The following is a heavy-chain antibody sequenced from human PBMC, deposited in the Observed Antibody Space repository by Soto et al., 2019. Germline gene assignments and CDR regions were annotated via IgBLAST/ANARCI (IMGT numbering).Heavy chain of an antibody. J-gene: IGHJ6*02. CDR3: ARFVRSCSATTCSTRADV. CDR2: IYSGGST. Sequence: SDTLSLTCTFSCGFVNSYTHSCIFILQTPGERLEWICFIYSGGSTKNPSLRSRVAMSVDTSKNQFSLKLRSVIVADTAVYHCARFVRSCSATTCSTRADVWGQGITVTVSS. D-gene: IGHD2-2*01. V-gene: IGHV4-61*01. CDR1: CGFVNSYTHS.